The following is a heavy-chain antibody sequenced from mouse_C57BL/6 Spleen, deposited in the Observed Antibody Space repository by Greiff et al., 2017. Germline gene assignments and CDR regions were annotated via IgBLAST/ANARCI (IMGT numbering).Heavy chain of an antibody. J-gene: IGHJ2*01. CDR2: ILPGSGST. CDR1: GYTFTGYW. Sequence: QVQLKQSGAELMKPGASVKLSCKATGYTFTGYWIEWVKQRPGHGLEWIGEILPGSGSTNYNEKFKGKATFTADTSSNTAYMQLSSLTTEDSAIYYCARLSMITTVVATDFDYWGQGTTLTVSS. CDR3: ARLSMITTVVATDFDY. V-gene: IGHV1-9*01. D-gene: IGHD1-1*01.